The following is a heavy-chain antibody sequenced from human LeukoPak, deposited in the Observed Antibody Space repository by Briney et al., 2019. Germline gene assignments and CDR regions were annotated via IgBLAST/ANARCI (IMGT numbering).Heavy chain of an antibody. J-gene: IGHJ5*02. V-gene: IGHV4-34*01. CDR3: ARGVRYSSSWYWGNWFDH. CDR1: GGSFSGYY. Sequence: PSETLSLTCAVYGGSFSGYYWSWIRQPPGKGLEWIGEINHSGSTNYNPSLKSRVTISVDTSKNQFSLKLSSVTAADTAVYYCARGVRYSSSWYWGNWFDHWGQGTLVTVSS. CDR2: INHSGST. D-gene: IGHD6-13*01.